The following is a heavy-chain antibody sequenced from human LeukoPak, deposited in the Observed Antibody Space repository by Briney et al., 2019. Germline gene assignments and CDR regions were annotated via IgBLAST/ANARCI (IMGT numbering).Heavy chain of an antibody. CDR2: IYYSGST. J-gene: IGHJ4*02. CDR3: ATKSYYIDY. CDR1: GGSISSYY. V-gene: IGHV4-59*01. Sequence: SETLSLTCTVSGGSISSYYWSWSRQPPGKGLEWIGYIYYSGSTNYNPSLKSRVTISVDTSKNQFSLKLSSVTAADTAVYYCATKSYYIDYWGQGTLVTVSS.